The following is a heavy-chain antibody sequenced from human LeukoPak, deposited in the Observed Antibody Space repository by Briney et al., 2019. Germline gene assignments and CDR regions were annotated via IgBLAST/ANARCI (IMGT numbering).Heavy chain of an antibody. CDR2: IKQDGSEQ. D-gene: IGHD2-15*01. Sequence: PGGSLRLSCVASGFTFSDHYMTWVRQAPGKGLEWVANIKQDGSEQFYVDSVKGRFTIFRDNARNSLYLQMNSLRADDTAVYYCAREVLQVAEDDASDIWGQGTMVTVSS. CDR3: AREVLQVAEDDASDI. J-gene: IGHJ3*02. CDR1: GFTFSDHY. V-gene: IGHV3-7*01.